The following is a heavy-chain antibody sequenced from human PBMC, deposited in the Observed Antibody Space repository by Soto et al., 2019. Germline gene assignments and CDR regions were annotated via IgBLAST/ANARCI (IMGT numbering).Heavy chain of an antibody. CDR2: IDSGGTTI. J-gene: IGHJ4*02. CDR3: ARRASAWYSDY. Sequence: EVQLVESGGGLVQPGGSLRLSCAASGFTFSSYSTIWVRQPAGKGLECISYIDSGGTTIYQTDSVKGRFTISRDNAKNSLYLQMNSLRGEDTAVYYCARRASAWYSDYWGLGTLVTVSS. D-gene: IGHD3-16*01. V-gene: IGHV3-48*01. CDR1: GFTFSSYS.